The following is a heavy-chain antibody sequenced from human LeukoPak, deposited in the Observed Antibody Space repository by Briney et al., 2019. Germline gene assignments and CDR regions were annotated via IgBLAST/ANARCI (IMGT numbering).Heavy chain of an antibody. V-gene: IGHV4-39*07. CDR2: IFYSGSS. J-gene: IGHJ4*02. CDR1: GGSISSSSYY. D-gene: IGHD4-23*01. Sequence: SETLSLTCTVSGGSISSSSYYWGWIRQPPGKGLEWIGSIFYSGSSYYNPSLKSRVTISVDTSKNQFSLKLTSVTAADTAVYYCARGGKATVVTMWGQGILVTVSS. CDR3: ARGGKATVVTM.